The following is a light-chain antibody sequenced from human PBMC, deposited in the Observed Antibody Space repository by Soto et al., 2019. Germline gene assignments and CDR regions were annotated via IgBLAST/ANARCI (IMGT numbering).Light chain of an antibody. CDR2: GAS. Sequence: EIVLTLSPVTLSLSPGERATLSCRASQSVGTNLAWYQQKPGQAPRLLIFGASSRATGIPARFSGSGSGTEFTLTISSLQSEDFAVYYCQQYNNWPRTFGQGTKVDIK. CDR1: QSVGTN. J-gene: IGKJ1*01. V-gene: IGKV3-15*01. CDR3: QQYNNWPRT.